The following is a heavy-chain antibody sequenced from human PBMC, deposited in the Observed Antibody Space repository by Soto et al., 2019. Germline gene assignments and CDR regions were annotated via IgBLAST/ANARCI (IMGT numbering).Heavy chain of an antibody. J-gene: IGHJ4*02. CDR3: ARWVDTAMDFDY. CDR2: IYYSGST. V-gene: IGHV4-31*03. CDR1: GASISSAAYY. D-gene: IGHD5-18*01. Sequence: LSLTCTVSGASISSAAYYWSWIRQRPGEGLEWIGYIYYSGSTYYNPSLKSRVTISVDTSKNQFSLKLSSVTAADTAVYYCARWVDTAMDFDYWGQGTLVTVSS.